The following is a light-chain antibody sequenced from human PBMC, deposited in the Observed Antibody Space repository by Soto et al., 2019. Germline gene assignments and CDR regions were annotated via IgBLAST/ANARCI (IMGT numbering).Light chain of an antibody. CDR3: SSYTGSSPVV. J-gene: IGLJ2*01. Sequence: QSALTQPASVSGSPGQSITISCTGTSSDVGGYNYVSWYQQHPGKAPKLMIYDVSNRPSGVSNRFSGYKSGNTASLTISGLQAEYEADYYCSSYTGSSPVVFGGGTKLTVL. CDR2: DVS. CDR1: SSDVGGYNY. V-gene: IGLV2-14*01.